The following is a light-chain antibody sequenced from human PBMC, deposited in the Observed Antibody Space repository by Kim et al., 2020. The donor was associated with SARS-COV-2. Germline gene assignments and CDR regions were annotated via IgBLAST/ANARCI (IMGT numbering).Light chain of an antibody. CDR1: SRDIGAYNY. J-gene: IGLJ2*01. Sequence: QSALTQPASVSGSPGQSITISCTGTSRDIGAYNYVSWYQQLPGTAPKLLIYDVSYRPSGISSRFSGSKSASTASLTISGLQREDEADYYCASHAGSDRVVFGGGTQLTVL. V-gene: IGLV2-14*03. CDR2: DVS. CDR3: ASHAGSDRVV.